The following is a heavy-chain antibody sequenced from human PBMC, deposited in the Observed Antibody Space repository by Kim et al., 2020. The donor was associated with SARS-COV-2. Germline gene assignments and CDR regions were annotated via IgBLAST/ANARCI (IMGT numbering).Heavy chain of an antibody. CDR1: GFSVSNNY. Sequence: GGSLRLSCAASGFSVSNNYMNWIRQAPGKGLEWVSILYSSGTTYYADSVKVRFTISRDNSKNTLFLQMSSRRAEDTAVYYCARGGYYDGSVNRYYFDYWGQGTRVTAS. D-gene: IGHD3-22*01. CDR3: ARGGYYDGSVNRYYFDY. CDR2: LYSSGTT. J-gene: IGHJ4*02. V-gene: IGHV3-66*01.